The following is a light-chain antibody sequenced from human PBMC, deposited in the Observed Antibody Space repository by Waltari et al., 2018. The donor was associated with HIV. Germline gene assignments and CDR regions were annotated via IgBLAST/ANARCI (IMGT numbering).Light chain of an antibody. J-gene: IGKJ2*01. V-gene: IGKV4-1*01. Sequence: DIVLTQSPDSLAVSLGERATINCKSSQSVLYSSNNKNYFAWYQKKPGQPPKLLIYCASTRESGVPDRFSGSGSGTDFTLTISSLHAEDVAVYYCQQYYSTPYTFGQGTKLEIK. CDR3: QQYYSTPYT. CDR2: CAS. CDR1: QSVLYSSNNKNY.